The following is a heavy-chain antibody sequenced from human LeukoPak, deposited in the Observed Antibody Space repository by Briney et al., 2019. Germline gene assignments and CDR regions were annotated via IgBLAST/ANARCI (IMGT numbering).Heavy chain of an antibody. V-gene: IGHV3-30*02. J-gene: IGHJ6*03. D-gene: IGHD3-3*01. Sequence: SGGSLRLSCEASGFSFSDYGMHWVRQAPGKGLEWVAFIRYDGSNKYYADSVKGRFTVSRDNSQSTLYLQMNSLRVEDTAVYYCAKRAVIKSTDYFYYYIHVWGKGTTVTVSS. CDR1: GFSFSDYG. CDR2: IRYDGSNK. CDR3: AKRAVIKSTDYFYYYIHV.